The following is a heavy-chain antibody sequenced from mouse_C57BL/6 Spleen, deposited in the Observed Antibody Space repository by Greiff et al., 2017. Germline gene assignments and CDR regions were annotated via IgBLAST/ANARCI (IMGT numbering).Heavy chain of an antibody. Sequence: EVKLVESGGGLVKPGGSLKLSCAASGFTFSDYGMHWVRQAPEKGLEWVAYISSGSSTIYYADTVKGRFTISRDNAKNTLFLQMTSLRSEDTAMYYCARRVGYGNYPYYAMDYWGQGTSVTVSS. CDR2: ISSGSSTI. CDR3: ARRVGYGNYPYYAMDY. J-gene: IGHJ4*01. D-gene: IGHD2-1*01. CDR1: GFTFSDYG. V-gene: IGHV5-17*01.